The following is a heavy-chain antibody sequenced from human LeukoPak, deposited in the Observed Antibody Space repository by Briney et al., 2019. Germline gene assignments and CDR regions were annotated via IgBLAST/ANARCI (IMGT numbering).Heavy chain of an antibody. CDR2: ISSSGTPI. CDR1: GFTFSSYE. D-gene: IGHD2-21*01. CDR3: AREKTACGGHCYDS. Sequence: PGGSLRLSCAASGFTFSSYEMNWVRQAPGKGLEWVSYISSSGTPIHYADSVKGRFTISRDNAKNSLFLQTNSLRAEDTAVYYCAREKTACGGHCYDSWGQGTLVTVSS. V-gene: IGHV3-48*03. J-gene: IGHJ4*02.